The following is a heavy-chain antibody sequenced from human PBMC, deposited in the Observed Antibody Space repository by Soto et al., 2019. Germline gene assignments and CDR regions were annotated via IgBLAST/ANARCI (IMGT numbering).Heavy chain of an antibody. J-gene: IGHJ4*02. CDR2: INHSGST. CDR3: AGYSGVGSSSSAVDY. V-gene: IGHV4-34*01. Sequence: KTSETLSLTCAVYGGSFSGYYWSWIRQPPGKGLEWIGEINHSGSTNYNPSLKSRVTISVDTSKNQFSLKLSSVTAADTAVYYCAGYSGVGSSSSAVDYWGQGTLVTVSS. D-gene: IGHD6-6*01. CDR1: GGSFSGYY.